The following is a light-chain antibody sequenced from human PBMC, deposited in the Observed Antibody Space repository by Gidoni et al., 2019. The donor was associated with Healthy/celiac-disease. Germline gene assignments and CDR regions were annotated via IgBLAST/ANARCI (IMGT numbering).Light chain of an antibody. CDR3: QSCDSSTYVV. J-gene: IGLJ2*01. Sequence: SYELTQPPSVSVSPGQTASITCSGDKLGAKYACWYQQKPGQSPVLVIYQDSKRPSGIPERFSGSNAGNTATLTISGTQAMDEAYYYCQSCDSSTYVVFGGGTKLTVL. V-gene: IGLV3-1*01. CDR2: QDS. CDR1: KLGAKY.